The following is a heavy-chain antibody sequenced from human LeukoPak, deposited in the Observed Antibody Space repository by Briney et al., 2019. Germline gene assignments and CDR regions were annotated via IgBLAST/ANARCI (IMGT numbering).Heavy chain of an antibody. Sequence: GGSLRLSCAASGFTFSNYWIHWFRQAPGKGLVWFSRINSDESSTVYADSVKGRFTISRDNAKNTLHLQMNSLRAEDTAVYYCARGDSRGYYYTSGFDPWGQGTLVTVSS. V-gene: IGHV3-74*01. CDR2: INSDESST. J-gene: IGHJ5*02. D-gene: IGHD3-22*01. CDR1: GFTFSNYW. CDR3: ARGDSRGYYYTSGFDP.